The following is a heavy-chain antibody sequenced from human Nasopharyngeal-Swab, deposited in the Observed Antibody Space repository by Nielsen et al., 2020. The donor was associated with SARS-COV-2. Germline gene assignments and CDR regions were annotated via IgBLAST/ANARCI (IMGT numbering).Heavy chain of an antibody. CDR3: ARDRTDYDFWSHYYTYYLDF. CDR1: GFTFGSYS. V-gene: IGHV3-64*02. Sequence: GGSLRLSCAASGFTFGSYSMHWVRQAPGKGLEYVSAIGSNEAETYYADSVKGRFTISRDNAKNSLFLQMNSLRAEDTAVYYCARDRTDYDFWSHYYTYYLDFWGQGTLVTVSS. J-gene: IGHJ4*02. D-gene: IGHD3-3*01. CDR2: IGSNEAET.